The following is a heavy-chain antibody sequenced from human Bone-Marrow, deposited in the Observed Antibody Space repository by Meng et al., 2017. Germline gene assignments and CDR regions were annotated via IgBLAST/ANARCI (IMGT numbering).Heavy chain of an antibody. Sequence: QVQLEESGGGVVQPGRSLRLSCGASGFSFSSYAMHWVRQAPGKGLEWVAVLSSDGSNKYYADPVKGRFTISRDNSKNTLYLQMNSLRAEDTAVYYCASNTYYFDSSGYRFDYWGQGTLVTVSS. D-gene: IGHD3-22*01. CDR3: ASNTYYFDSSGYRFDY. V-gene: IGHV3-30-3*01. J-gene: IGHJ4*02. CDR2: LSSDGSNK. CDR1: GFSFSSYA.